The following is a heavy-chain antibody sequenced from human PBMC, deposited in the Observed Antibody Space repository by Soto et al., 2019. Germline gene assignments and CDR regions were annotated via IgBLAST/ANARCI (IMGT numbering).Heavy chain of an antibody. CDR2: IYPGDSDT. D-gene: IGHD3-3*01. V-gene: IGHV5-51*01. Sequence: GESLKISCKGSGYSFTSYLIGWVRQMPGKGLEWMGIIYPGDSDTRYSPSFQGQVTISADKSISTAYLQWSSLKASDTAMYYCASPHYDFWSGYDYWGQGTLVTVSS. CDR3: ASPHYDFWSGYDY. J-gene: IGHJ4*02. CDR1: GYSFTSYL.